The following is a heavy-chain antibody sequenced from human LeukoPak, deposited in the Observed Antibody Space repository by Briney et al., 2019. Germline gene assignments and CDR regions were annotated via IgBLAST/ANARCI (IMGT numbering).Heavy chain of an antibody. D-gene: IGHD2-15*01. J-gene: IGHJ3*02. CDR3: AREYCSGGNCYSGAFDI. V-gene: IGHV1-2*02. CDR1: GYTFTGYY. CDR2: INPNSGGT. Sequence: ASVKVSCKASGYTFTGYYMHWVRQTPGQGLEWMGWINPNSGGTNYAQKFQGMVTMTRDTSISTAYMELSRLRSDDTAVYYCAREYCSGGNCYSGAFDIWGQGTMVTVSS.